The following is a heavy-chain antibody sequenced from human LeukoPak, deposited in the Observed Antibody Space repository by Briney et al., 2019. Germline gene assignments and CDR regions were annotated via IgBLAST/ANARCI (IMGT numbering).Heavy chain of an antibody. V-gene: IGHV4-59*11. Sequence: SETLSLTCAVSGDSISSHYWSWIRQPPGKGLEWIGYIDYSGGTNCNPSLKSRVTISVDTSKNQFSLNLSSVTAADTAVYYCARGHYYDTSGDYRGQGTLVTVSS. CDR1: GDSISSHY. CDR3: ARGHYYDTSGDY. J-gene: IGHJ4*02. CDR2: IDYSGGT. D-gene: IGHD3-22*01.